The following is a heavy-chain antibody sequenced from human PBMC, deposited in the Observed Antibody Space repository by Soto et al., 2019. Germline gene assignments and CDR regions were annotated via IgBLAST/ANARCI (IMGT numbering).Heavy chain of an antibody. V-gene: IGHV1-69*06. Sequence: ASVQVSCKASGGTFSSYAISWVRQAPGQGLEWMGGIIPIFGTANYAQKFQGRVTITADKSTSTAYMELSSLRSEDTAVYYCARDRPHDFWSGYYSNDAFDIWGQGTMVTVSS. J-gene: IGHJ3*02. CDR3: ARDRPHDFWSGYYSNDAFDI. CDR2: IIPIFGTA. CDR1: GGTFSSYA. D-gene: IGHD3-3*01.